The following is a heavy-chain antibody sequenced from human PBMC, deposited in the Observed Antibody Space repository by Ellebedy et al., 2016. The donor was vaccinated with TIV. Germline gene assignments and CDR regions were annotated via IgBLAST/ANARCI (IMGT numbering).Heavy chain of an antibody. CDR3: ARGTDFGLDV. CDR1: GFTVSSKY. V-gene: IGHV3-53*01. D-gene: IGHD3-3*01. CDR2: IYSGGST. Sequence: GGSLRLSCAASGFTVSSKYMTWVRQAPGKGLEWVSVIYSGGSTFYAGSVKGRFTISRDNSKNTLYLQMNSLRAEDTAVYYCARGTDFGLDVWGQGTTVTVSS. J-gene: IGHJ6*02.